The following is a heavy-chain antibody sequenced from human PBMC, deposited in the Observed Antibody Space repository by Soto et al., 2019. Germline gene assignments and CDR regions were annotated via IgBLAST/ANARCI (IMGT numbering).Heavy chain of an antibody. D-gene: IGHD3-10*01. CDR3: ARDGNYYGSGSYYNVAYYFDY. CDR1: GFTFSSYA. CDR2: ISYDGSNK. V-gene: IGHV3-30-3*01. Sequence: GGSLRLSCAASGFTFSSYAMHWVRQAPGKGLEWVAVISYDGSNKYYADSVKGRFTISRDNSKNTLYLQMNSLRAEDTAVYYCARDGNYYGSGSYYNVAYYFDYWGQGTLVTVSS. J-gene: IGHJ4*02.